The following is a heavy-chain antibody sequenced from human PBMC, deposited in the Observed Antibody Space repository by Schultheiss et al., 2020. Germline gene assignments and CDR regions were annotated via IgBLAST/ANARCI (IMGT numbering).Heavy chain of an antibody. CDR2: IYHSGST. CDR3: ARHLNWFDP. Sequence: SETLSLTCTVSGGSISSSSYYWGWIRQPPGKGLEWIGEIYHSGSTYYNPSLKSRVTISVDTSKNQFSLKLSSVTAADTAVYYCARHLNWFDPWGQGTLVTVSS. CDR1: GGSISSSSYY. J-gene: IGHJ5*02. V-gene: IGHV4-39*01.